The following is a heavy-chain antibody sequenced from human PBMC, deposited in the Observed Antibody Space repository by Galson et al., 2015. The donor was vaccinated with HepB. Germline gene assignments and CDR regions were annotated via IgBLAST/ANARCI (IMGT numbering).Heavy chain of an antibody. CDR3: GSSRGASGYHYDY. D-gene: IGHD3-22*01. V-gene: IGHV3-74*03. Sequence: SLRLSCAATSGFTFNNYKIHWVRHVPGKGLVWVAYIDSDERGTKYADSVKGRFTISRDNARNTVFLQMNSLRVEDTAVYFCGSSRGASGYHYDYWGREPWSPPPQ. J-gene: IGHJ4*02. CDR1: GFTFNNYK. CDR2: IDSDERGT.